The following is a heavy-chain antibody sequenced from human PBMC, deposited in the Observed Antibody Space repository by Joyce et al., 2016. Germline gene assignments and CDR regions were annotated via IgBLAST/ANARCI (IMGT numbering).Heavy chain of an antibody. CDR3: ARVDYGDYNVYFDY. D-gene: IGHD4-17*01. V-gene: IGHV4-30-4*01. CDR1: GGSIGSGDYY. J-gene: IGHJ4*02. Sequence: QVQLQESGPGLVKPSQTLSLTCTVSGGSIGSGDYYWSWLRQPPGKGLEWIGYIHYRGDTYYNTSLKSRLTRSVDMSKNQISLKLSSVTAADTAVYYCARVDYGDYNVYFDYWGQGTLVTVSS. CDR2: IHYRGDT.